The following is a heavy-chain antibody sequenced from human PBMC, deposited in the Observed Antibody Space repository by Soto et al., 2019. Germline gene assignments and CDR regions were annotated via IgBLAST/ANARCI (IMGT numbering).Heavy chain of an antibody. J-gene: IGHJ6*02. Sequence: SETLSLTCTVSGGSIRSGGYYWSWVRQSPRRGLEWIGNIYYSGSTYYNPSLKSRLTISVDTSKNQFSLNLISVTAADTAVYYCARDRLMATAGTARHYFGLDVWGQGTTVTVSS. V-gene: IGHV4-31*03. CDR3: ARDRLMATAGTARHYFGLDV. CDR1: GGSIRSGGYY. D-gene: IGHD5-18*01. CDR2: IYYSGST.